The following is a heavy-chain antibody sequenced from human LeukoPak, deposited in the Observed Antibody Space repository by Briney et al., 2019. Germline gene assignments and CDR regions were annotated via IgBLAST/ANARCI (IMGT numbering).Heavy chain of an antibody. J-gene: IGHJ4*02. CDR1: GGSFSGYY. CDR2: INHSGST. CDR3: ARGGGSYNFDY. Sequence: SETLSLTCAVYGGSFSGYYWSWIRQPPGKGLEWIGEINHSGSTNYNPSLKSRVTISVDTSKNQFSLKLSSVTAADTAVYYCARGGGSYNFDYWGQGTLVTVSS. V-gene: IGHV4-34*01. D-gene: IGHD1-26*01.